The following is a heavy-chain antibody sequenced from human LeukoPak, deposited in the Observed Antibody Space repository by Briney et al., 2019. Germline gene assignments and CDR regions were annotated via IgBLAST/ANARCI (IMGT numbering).Heavy chain of an antibody. J-gene: IGHJ4*02. CDR2: ISYSGST. CDR1: GGSVSGYY. D-gene: IGHD5-24*01. Sequence: SETLSLTCTVSGGSVSGYYGCCIRQPPGKGLEWIGDISYSGSTNYNPSLTSRVTTSVDMSKNQLSLRLSTVTAADTAVYYCGRHRDGYTLYYFDSWGQGTLVTVSS. V-gene: IGHV4-59*08. CDR3: GRHRDGYTLYYFDS.